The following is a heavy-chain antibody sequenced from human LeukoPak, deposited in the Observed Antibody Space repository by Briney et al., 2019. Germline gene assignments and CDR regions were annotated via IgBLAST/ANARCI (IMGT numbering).Heavy chain of an antibody. CDR1: DFPPRCNY. J-gene: IGHJ3*02. V-gene: IGHV3-66*02. Sequence: GGPRSPSCAPWDFPPRCNYIRGAPRPPGRGGEWVSVIFSGASTYCADSVKGRFTISTDNSKNTLYLQMNSLRAEDTAVYYCATQLLSDAFDIWGQGTMVTVSS. CDR2: IFSGAST. D-gene: IGHD2-2*01. CDR3: ATQLLSDAFDI.